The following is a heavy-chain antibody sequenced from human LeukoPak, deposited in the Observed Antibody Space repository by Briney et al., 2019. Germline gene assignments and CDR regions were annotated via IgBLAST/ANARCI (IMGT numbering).Heavy chain of an antibody. Sequence: PGGSLRLSCAASGFTFSSYSMNWVRHAPGKGLEWVSSISSSSSYIYYADSVKGRFTISRDNAKNSLYLQMNSLRAEDTAVYYCARDRSQYYDSSGYYHDYWGQGTLVTVSS. V-gene: IGHV3-21*01. CDR2: ISSSSSYI. J-gene: IGHJ4*02. CDR1: GFTFSSYS. CDR3: ARDRSQYYDSSGYYHDY. D-gene: IGHD3-22*01.